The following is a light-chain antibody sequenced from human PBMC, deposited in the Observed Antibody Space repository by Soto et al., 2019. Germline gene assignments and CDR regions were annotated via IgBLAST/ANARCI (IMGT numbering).Light chain of an antibody. CDR3: QQYKSYPWT. CDR1: PTIDSW. V-gene: IGKV1-5*03. Sequence: DIQMTQSPSTLSATVGDRVTITCRASPTIDSWLAWYQQKPGKAPNLLISEASTLESGVPSRFSGSESGTEFILSISSLQPDDFASYYCQQYKSYPWTFGQGTKVEIK. J-gene: IGKJ1*01. CDR2: EAS.